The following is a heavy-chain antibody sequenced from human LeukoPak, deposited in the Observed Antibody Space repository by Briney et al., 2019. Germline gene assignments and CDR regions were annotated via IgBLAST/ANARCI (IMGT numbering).Heavy chain of an antibody. CDR3: ARGRQLWLSVIDY. V-gene: IGHV3-64*01. Sequence: GGSLRLSCAASGFTFSSYAMHWVRQAPGKGLEYVSAISSNGGSTYYANSVKGRFTISRDNSKNTLYLQMGSLRAEDMAVYCCARGRQLWLSVIDYWGQGTLVTVSS. CDR1: GFTFSSYA. CDR2: ISSNGGST. D-gene: IGHD5-18*01. J-gene: IGHJ4*02.